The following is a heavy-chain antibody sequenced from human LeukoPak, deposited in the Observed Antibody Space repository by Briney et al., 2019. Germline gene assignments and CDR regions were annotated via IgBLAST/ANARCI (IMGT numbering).Heavy chain of an antibody. D-gene: IGHD6-13*01. V-gene: IGHV3-30-3*01. Sequence: GRSLRLSCAASGFTFSSYAMHWVRQAPGKGLEWVAVISYDGSNKYYADSVKGRFTISRDNSKNTLYLQMNSLRAEDTAVYYCARENQSMAAGYYYYGMDVWGQGTTVTVSS. CDR3: ARENQSMAAGYYYYGMDV. CDR2: ISYDGSNK. J-gene: IGHJ6*02. CDR1: GFTFSSYA.